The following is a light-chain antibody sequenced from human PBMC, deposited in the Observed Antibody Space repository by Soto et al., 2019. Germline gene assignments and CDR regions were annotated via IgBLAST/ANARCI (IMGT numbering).Light chain of an antibody. Sequence: DIQMTQSPSTLSASVGDRVTITCRASQSISSWLAWYQQKPGKAPKLLIYKASSLESGVPSTFSGSGSGTEFTLTISSLQPDDFVTYYCQQYTGYFPTFGQGTKVEIK. CDR1: QSISSW. V-gene: IGKV1-5*03. CDR2: KAS. J-gene: IGKJ1*01. CDR3: QQYTGYFPT.